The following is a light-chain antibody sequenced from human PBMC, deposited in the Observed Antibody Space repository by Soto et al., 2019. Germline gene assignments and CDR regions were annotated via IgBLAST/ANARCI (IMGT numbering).Light chain of an antibody. CDR2: GNS. Sequence: QSVLTQPPSVSGAPGQRVTISCTGSSSNIGAGYDVHWYQQLPGTAPKLLIYGNSNRPSGVPDRFSGSKSGTSASLAITGLQAEDDADYYCQSYDSSLSGYVFGTGT. J-gene: IGLJ1*01. CDR1: SSNIGAGYD. V-gene: IGLV1-40*01. CDR3: QSYDSSLSGYV.